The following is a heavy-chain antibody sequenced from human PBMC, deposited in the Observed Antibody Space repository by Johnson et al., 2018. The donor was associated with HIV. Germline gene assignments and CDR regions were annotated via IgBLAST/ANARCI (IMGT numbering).Heavy chain of an antibody. CDR3: ARERIGYSSSGDAFDL. J-gene: IGHJ3*01. V-gene: IGHV3-9*01. D-gene: IGHD2-2*01. CDR2: ISWNSGSI. Sequence: VQLVESGGGLVQPGRSLRLSCAASGFTFDDYAMHWVRQAPGKGLEWVSGISWNSGSIGYADSVKGRFTISRDNAKNSLYLQMNSLRAEDTAVYYCARERIGYSSSGDAFDLWGQETVVTVAS. CDR1: GFTFDDYA.